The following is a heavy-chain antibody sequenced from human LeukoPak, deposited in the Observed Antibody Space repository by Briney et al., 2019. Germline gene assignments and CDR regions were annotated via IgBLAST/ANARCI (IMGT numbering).Heavy chain of an antibody. CDR1: GDSINTYC. J-gene: IGHJ4*02. CDR2: IYDTGST. CDR3: ARGEGYNRY. V-gene: IGHV4-59*01. Sequence: PSETLSLTCTVSGDSINTYCWSWLRQSPGMGLEWIGCIYDTGSTNYNPSLKSRVTILVDTTKNQFSLKLSSVTSVDTALYYCARGEGYNRYWGQGTLVTVSS. D-gene: IGHD5-24*01.